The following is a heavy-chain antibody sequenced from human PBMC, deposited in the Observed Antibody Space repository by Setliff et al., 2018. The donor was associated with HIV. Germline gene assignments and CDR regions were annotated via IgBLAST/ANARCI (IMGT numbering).Heavy chain of an antibody. CDR3: ARIAWPWWQWLVRSGKWYFDY. CDR1: GYTFTSYA. CDR2: INAGNGNT. V-gene: IGHV1-3*01. D-gene: IGHD6-19*01. Sequence: ASVKVSCKASGYTFTSYAMHWVRQAPGQRLEWMGWINAGNGNTKYSQKFQGRVTITRDTSASTAYMELSSLRPEDTAVYYCARIAWPWWQWLVRSGKWYFDYWGQGTLVTVSS. J-gene: IGHJ4*02.